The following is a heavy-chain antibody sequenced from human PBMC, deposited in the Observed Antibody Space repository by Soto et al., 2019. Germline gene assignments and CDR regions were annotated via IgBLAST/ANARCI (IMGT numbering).Heavy chain of an antibody. CDR2: IYSDRTT. V-gene: IGHV3-66*01. CDR3: VLEGHDYDHGAYVS. D-gene: IGHD3-22*01. Sequence: GGSLRLSCVASGFTVSTNDMSWVRQAPGKGLEWVSVIYSDRTTYYADSMKDRFTISRDSSKNTLYLQMNSLRVEDTGLYYCVLEGHDYDHGAYVSWGQGTLVTVSS. J-gene: IGHJ5*02. CDR1: GFTVSTND.